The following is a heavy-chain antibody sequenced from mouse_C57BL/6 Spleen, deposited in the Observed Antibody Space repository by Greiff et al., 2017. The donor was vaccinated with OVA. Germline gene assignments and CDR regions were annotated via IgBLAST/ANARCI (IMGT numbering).Heavy chain of an antibody. CDR1: GYTFTEYT. CDR3: ARHEESPYDGYYYYYAMDY. D-gene: IGHD2-3*01. V-gene: IGHV1-62-2*01. Sequence: VKLMESGAELVKPGASVKLSCKASGYTFTEYTIHWVKQRSGQGLEWIGWFYPGSGSIKYNEKFKDKATLTADKSSSTVYMELSRLTSEDSAVYFCARHEESPYDGYYYYYAMDYWGQGTSLTVSS. CDR2: FYPGSGSI. J-gene: IGHJ4*01.